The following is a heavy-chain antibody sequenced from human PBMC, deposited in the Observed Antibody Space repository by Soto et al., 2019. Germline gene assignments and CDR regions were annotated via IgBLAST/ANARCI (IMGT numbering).Heavy chain of an antibody. Sequence: QVQLVESGGGLVKPGGSLSLSCATSGFTFRDYYMTWIRQAPGKGLEWVSFISTTSGTINYADSVKGRFTTSRDNAKNSLYLQMNSLRAEDTAVYYCARAEPLDYWGQGALVTVSS. CDR2: ISTTSGTI. CDR3: ARAEPLDY. D-gene: IGHD1-1*01. J-gene: IGHJ4*01. V-gene: IGHV3-11*01. CDR1: GFTFRDYY.